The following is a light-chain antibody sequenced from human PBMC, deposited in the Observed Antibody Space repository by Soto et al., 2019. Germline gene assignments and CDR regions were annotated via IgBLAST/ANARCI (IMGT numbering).Light chain of an antibody. CDR1: QSVSSY. J-gene: IGKJ4*01. CDR3: QQRSNWLLT. CDR2: DAS. Sequence: TQSPATLSLSPGERATLSCRASQSVSSYLDWYQQKPGQAPRLLIYDASNRATGIPARFSGSGSGTDFTLTISSLEPEDFAVYYCQQRSNWLLTFGGGTKVDIK. V-gene: IGKV3-11*01.